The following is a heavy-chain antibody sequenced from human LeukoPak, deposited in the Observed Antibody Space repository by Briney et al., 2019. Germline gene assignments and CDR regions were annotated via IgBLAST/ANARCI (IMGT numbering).Heavy chain of an antibody. V-gene: IGHV3-11*01. Sequence: GGSLRLSCAASGFTFSDYFMSWIRQAPGKGLEWVSYISSSGSTIYYADSVKGRFTISRDNAKNSLYLQMNSLRAEDTAVYYCARATGSIGRDAFDIWGQGTMVTVSS. D-gene: IGHD3-10*01. CDR2: ISSSGSTI. CDR1: GFTFSDYF. J-gene: IGHJ3*02. CDR3: ARATGSIGRDAFDI.